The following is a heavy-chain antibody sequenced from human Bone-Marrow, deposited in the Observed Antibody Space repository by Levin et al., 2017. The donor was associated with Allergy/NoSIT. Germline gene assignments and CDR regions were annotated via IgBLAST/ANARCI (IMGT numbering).Heavy chain of an antibody. CDR3: AKGPVRGAFDI. V-gene: IGHV3-9*01. CDR1: GFTFDDYA. D-gene: IGHD3-10*02. J-gene: IGHJ3*02. CDR2: ISWNSGSI. Sequence: GGSLRLSCAASGFTFDDYAMHWVRQATGKGLEWVSGISWNSGSIGYADSVKGRFTISRDNAKNSLYLQMNSLRAEDTALYYCAKGPVRGAFDIWGQGTMVTVSS.